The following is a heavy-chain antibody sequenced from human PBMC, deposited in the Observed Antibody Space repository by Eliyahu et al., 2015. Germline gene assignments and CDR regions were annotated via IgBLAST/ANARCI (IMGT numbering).Heavy chain of an antibody. CDR1: GFPYGNYA. V-gene: IGHV3-23*01. CDR2: IXGSSGSR. J-gene: IGHJ3*01. D-gene: IGHD6-19*01. Sequence: DVQLLESGGGLVQPGGXLXLXXTSXGFPYGNYAMSWVXQVLGKGLGXVSSIXGSSGSRYYADSVKGRFTTSRDNSKSVVFLEMNSLRVEDTALYYCVRNLPGVGVAGVWGQGTLVTVSS. CDR3: VRNLPGVGVAGV.